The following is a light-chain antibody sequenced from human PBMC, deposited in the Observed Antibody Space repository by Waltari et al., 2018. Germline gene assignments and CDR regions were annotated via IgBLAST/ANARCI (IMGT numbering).Light chain of an antibody. CDR3: QKYNSAPHT. CDR2: KAS. CDR1: QSISSW. J-gene: IGKJ4*01. Sequence: DIQMTQSPSTLSASVGDRVTITCRASQSISSWLAWYQQKPGEAPKFLIYKASTLESGVPARFSGSGSGTEFTLTISSLQPDDFATYYCQKYNSAPHTFGGGTKVEIK. V-gene: IGKV1-5*03.